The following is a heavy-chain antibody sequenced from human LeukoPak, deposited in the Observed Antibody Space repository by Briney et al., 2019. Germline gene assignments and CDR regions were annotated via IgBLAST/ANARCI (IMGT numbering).Heavy chain of an antibody. CDR2: ISAYNGNT. CDR3: ARVEDIVVPYYFDY. Sequence: GASVKVSCKASGYTFTSYGISWVRQAPGQGLEWMGWISAYNGNTNYAQKLQGRVTITTDTSTSTAYMELRSLRSDDTAVYYCARVEDIVVPYYFDYWGQGTLVTVSS. D-gene: IGHD2-15*01. CDR1: GYTFTSYG. J-gene: IGHJ4*02. V-gene: IGHV1-18*01.